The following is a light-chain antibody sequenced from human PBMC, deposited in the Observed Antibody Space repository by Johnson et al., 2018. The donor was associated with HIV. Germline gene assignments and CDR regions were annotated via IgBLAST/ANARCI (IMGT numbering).Light chain of an antibody. Sequence: QSVLTQPPSVSAAPGQKVTISCSGSSSNIGNNYVSWYQQLPGTAPKLLIYGNNKRPSGIPDRFSGSKSGTSATLGITGLQTGDEADYYCGTWDSSLSVLYVFGTGTKVTVL. CDR1: SSNIGNNY. CDR3: GTWDSSLSVLYV. V-gene: IGLV1-51*01. CDR2: GNN. J-gene: IGLJ1*01.